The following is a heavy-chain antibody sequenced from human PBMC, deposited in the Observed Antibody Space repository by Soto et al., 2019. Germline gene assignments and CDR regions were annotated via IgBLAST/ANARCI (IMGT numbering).Heavy chain of an antibody. J-gene: IGHJ6*02. CDR3: ARIPTYYDILTDYRYYYGMDV. V-gene: IGHV2-70*01. CDR2: IDWDDDK. Sequence: SGPTLVNPTQTLTLTCTFSGFSLSTSGMCVSWIRQPPGKALEWLALIDWDDDKYYSTSLKTRLTISKDTSKNQVVLTMTNMDPVDTATYYCARIPTYYDILTDYRYYYGMDVWGQGT. CDR1: GFSLSTSGMC. D-gene: IGHD3-9*01.